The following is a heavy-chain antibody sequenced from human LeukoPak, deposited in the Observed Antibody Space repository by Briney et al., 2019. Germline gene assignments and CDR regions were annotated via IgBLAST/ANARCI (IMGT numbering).Heavy chain of an antibody. J-gene: IGHJ4*02. Sequence: SETLSLTCTVSGGSISSSSYYWGWIRQPPGKGLEWIGSIYYSGSTYYNPSLKSRVTISVDTSKNQFSLKLSSVTAADTAVYYCARDVGTALVTGDYWGQGTLVTVSS. CDR1: GGSISSSSYY. V-gene: IGHV4-39*02. D-gene: IGHD5-18*01. CDR2: IYYSGST. CDR3: ARDVGTALVTGDY.